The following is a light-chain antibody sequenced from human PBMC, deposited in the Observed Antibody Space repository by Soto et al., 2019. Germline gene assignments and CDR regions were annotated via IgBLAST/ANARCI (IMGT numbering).Light chain of an antibody. CDR3: QPYNNRPLT. J-gene: IGKJ4*01. CDR2: DAF. CDR1: QSVSSN. V-gene: IGKV3-15*01. Sequence: VMTQSPATLSVSPGERASLSCRASQSVSSNLAWYQQKPGQAPRLLMYDAFTRATGVPARFSGSRSGPEFTLTINSLQSEDFAIYYCQPYNNRPLTFGGGTKVDIK.